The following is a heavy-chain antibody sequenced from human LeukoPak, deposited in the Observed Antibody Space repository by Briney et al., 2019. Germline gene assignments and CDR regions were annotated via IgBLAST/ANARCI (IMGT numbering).Heavy chain of an antibody. V-gene: IGHV4-30-2*01. CDR3: ARDQGWFDP. CDR2: IYHSGST. Sequence: SETLSLTCTVSGGSISSGGYYWSWIQQPPGKGLEWIGYIYHSGSTYYNPSLKSRVTISVDTSKNQFSLKLSSVTAADTAVYYCARDQGWFDPWGQGTLVTVSS. J-gene: IGHJ5*02. CDR1: GGSISSGGYY.